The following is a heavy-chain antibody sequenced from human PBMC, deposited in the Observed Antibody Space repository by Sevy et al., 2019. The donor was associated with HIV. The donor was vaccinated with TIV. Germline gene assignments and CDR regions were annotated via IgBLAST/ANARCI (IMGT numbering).Heavy chain of an antibody. D-gene: IGHD1-26*01. CDR2: IFPGNSDA. J-gene: IGHJ3*02. V-gene: IGHV5-51*01. CDR1: GYSFVGYW. CDR3: ARSRECLVFDAFDI. Sequence: GESLKISCTASGYSFVGYWIGWVRQRPWKGLEYMGIIFPGNSDARVSPSFQGQVTISADKSTSTAYLHWSSLRASDTAMYYCARSRECLVFDAFDIWGQGTMVTVSS.